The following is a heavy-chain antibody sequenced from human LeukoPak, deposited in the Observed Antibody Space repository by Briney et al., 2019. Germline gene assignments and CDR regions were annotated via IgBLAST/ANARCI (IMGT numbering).Heavy chain of an antibody. CDR3: ARGPRSSDWYSIDY. D-gene: IGHD6-19*01. V-gene: IGHV4-4*07. Sequence: SETLSLTCIVSGGSISGYYWGWIRQPAGKGLEWIGRIYSSGNTNYNPSLKSRVTMSIDTSKNQFSLNLSSVTAADTAVYYCARGPRSSDWYSIDYWGQGTLVTVSS. CDR1: GGSISGYY. CDR2: IYSSGNT. J-gene: IGHJ4*02.